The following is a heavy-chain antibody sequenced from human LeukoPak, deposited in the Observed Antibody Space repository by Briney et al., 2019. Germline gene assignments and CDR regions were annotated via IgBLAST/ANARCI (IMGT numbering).Heavy chain of an antibody. V-gene: IGHV3-30*18. CDR3: AKGKYSSSWMGHFYPFDV. CDR2: IAYDGSYT. Sequence: GKSLRLSCAASGFRFSSYDIHWVRQAPGKGLEWLAVIAYDGSYTYYGDSVKGRFTVSRDNRQNTLYLEMTSLSIEDSAVFYCAKGKYSSSWMGHFYPFDVWGQGTLVTVSP. D-gene: IGHD2-2*01. CDR1: GFRFSSYD. J-gene: IGHJ3*01.